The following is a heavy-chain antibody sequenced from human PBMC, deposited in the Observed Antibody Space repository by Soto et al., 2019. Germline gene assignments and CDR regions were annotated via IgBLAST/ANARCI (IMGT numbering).Heavy chain of an antibody. V-gene: IGHV3-23*01. CDR3: AKEPPDVLWFGELLYFDY. J-gene: IGHJ4*02. CDR1: GFTFSSYA. D-gene: IGHD3-10*01. CDR2: ISGSGGST. Sequence: EVQLLESGGGLVQPGGSLRLSCAASGFTFSSYAMSWVRQAPGKGLEWVSAISGSGGSTYYADSVKGRFSISRDNSKNTLYLQMHSLRAEDTAVYYCAKEPPDVLWFGELLYFDYWGQGTLVTVSS.